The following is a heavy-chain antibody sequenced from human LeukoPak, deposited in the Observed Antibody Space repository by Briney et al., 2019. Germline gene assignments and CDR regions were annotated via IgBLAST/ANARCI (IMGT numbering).Heavy chain of an antibody. J-gene: IGHJ4*02. D-gene: IGHD3-10*01. V-gene: IGHV3-33*01. Sequence: GGSLRLSCAASGFTFSSYGMHWVRQGPGKGLEWVAVIWYDGSNKYYADSVKGRFTISRDNSKNTLYLQMNSLRAEDTAVYCCARVRGSGSYYLIDYWGQGTLVTVSS. CDR1: GFTFSSYG. CDR3: ARVRGSGSYYLIDY. CDR2: IWYDGSNK.